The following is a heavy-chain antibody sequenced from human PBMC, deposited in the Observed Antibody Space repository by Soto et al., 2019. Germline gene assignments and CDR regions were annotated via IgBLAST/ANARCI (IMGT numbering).Heavy chain of an antibody. D-gene: IGHD3-3*01. Sequence: LRLSCAASGFTFSSYAMHWVRQAPCKGLEWVAVISYDGSNKYYADSVKGRFTISRDNSKNTLYLQMNSLRAEDTAVYYCARDRGYEPLQTRLFDYWGQGTLVTVYS. CDR1: GFTFSSYA. CDR3: ARDRGYEPLQTRLFDY. V-gene: IGHV3-30-3*01. CDR2: ISYDGSNK. J-gene: IGHJ4*02.